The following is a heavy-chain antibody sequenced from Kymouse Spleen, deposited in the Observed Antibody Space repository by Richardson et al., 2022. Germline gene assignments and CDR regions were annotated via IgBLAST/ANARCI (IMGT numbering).Heavy chain of an antibody. Sequence: QVQLVESGGGVVQPGRSLRLSCAASGFTFSSYGMHWVRQAPGKGLEWVAVIWYDGSNKYYADSVKGRFTISRDNSKNTLYLQMNSLRAEDTAVYYCAREQLELRLFDYWGQGTLVTVSS. D-gene: IGHD1-7*01. J-gene: IGHJ4*02. CDR1: GFTFSSYG. CDR3: AREQLELRLFDY. CDR2: IWYDGSNK. V-gene: IGHV3-33*01.